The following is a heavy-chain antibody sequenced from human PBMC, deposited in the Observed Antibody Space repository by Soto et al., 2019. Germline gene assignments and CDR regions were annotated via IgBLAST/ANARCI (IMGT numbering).Heavy chain of an antibody. CDR3: AKKGLGSLTTYCNSGDCHYAFDI. CDR2: ISGGGDGT. Sequence: GGSLRLSCAASGFNFSNYAMTWVRQAPGKGLEWVSTISGGGDGTFYADSVKGRFTISRDNSRNTVYLQMNSLRAEDTAVYYCAKKGLGSLTTYCNSGDCHYAFDIWGQGTMVTVSS. CDR1: GFNFSNYA. D-gene: IGHD2-21*02. J-gene: IGHJ3*02. V-gene: IGHV3-23*01.